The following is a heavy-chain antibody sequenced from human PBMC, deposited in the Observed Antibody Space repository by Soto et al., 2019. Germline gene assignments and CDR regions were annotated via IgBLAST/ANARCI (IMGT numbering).Heavy chain of an antibody. CDR1: GFTFSSYA. V-gene: IGHV3-23*01. CDR2: ISGSGGST. D-gene: IGHD6-13*01. Sequence: GGSLRLSCAASGFTFSSYAMSWVRQAPGKGLEWVSAISGSGGSTYYADSVKGRFTISRDNSKNTLYLQMNSLRAEDTAVYYCAKDGPSIAAAGTPLSWYFDYWGQGTLVTVSS. J-gene: IGHJ4*02. CDR3: AKDGPSIAAAGTPLSWYFDY.